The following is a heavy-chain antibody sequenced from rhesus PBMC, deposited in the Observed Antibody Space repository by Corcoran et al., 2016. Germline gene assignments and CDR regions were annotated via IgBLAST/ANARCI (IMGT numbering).Heavy chain of an antibody. J-gene: IGHJ5-1*01. V-gene: IGHV4-160*01. Sequence: QVQLQESGPGLVKPSETLSLTCAVSGGSISSNYWSWIRQSPGKGLEWIGYIYDSTRSPYYRPSLKRRVPISTDTSRKQFALKLSSVTAAATAVYYCASGGRSCGWYYDVWGPGVLVTVSS. D-gene: IGHD6-31*01. CDR1: GGSISSNY. CDR2: IYDSTRSP. CDR3: ASGGRSCGWYYDV.